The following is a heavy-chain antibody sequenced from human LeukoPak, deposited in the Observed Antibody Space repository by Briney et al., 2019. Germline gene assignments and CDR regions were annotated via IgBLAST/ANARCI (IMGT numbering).Heavy chain of an antibody. CDR3: ARDSKLLWFGELFDY. V-gene: IGHV3-30-3*01. CDR2: ISYDGSNK. Sequence: PGRSLRLSCAASGFTFSSYAMHWVRQAPGKGLEWVAVISYDGSNKYYADSVKGRFTISRDNSKNTLYLQMNSLRAEDTAVYYCARDSKLLWFGELFDYWGQGTLVTVSS. CDR1: GFTFSSYA. J-gene: IGHJ4*02. D-gene: IGHD3-10*01.